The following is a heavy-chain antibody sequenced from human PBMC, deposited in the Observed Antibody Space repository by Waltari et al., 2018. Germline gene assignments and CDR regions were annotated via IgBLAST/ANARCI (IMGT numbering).Heavy chain of an antibody. V-gene: IGHV2-70*04. Sequence: QVTLKESGPALVTPTPNLTLTCTFSGFSLSTSGIRVSWIRQPPGKALEWLARLDWDDDKFYSTSLKTRLTISKDTSKTQVVLTMTNMDPVDTATYYCARSRTAAGFFDYWGQGTLVTVSS. CDR1: GFSLSTSGIR. J-gene: IGHJ4*02. CDR3: ARSRTAAGFFDY. D-gene: IGHD6-13*01. CDR2: LDWDDDK.